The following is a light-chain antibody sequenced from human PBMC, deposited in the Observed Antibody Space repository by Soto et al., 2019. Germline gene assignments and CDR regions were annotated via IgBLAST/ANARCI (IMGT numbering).Light chain of an antibody. CDR3: GTWDASLSAGGV. V-gene: IGLV1-51*02. CDR1: SSNIGNNY. J-gene: IGLJ1*01. CDR2: EDN. Sequence: QSVLTQPPSVSAAPGQTVTISCSGSSSNIGNNYVSWYQHLPGTAPKLLIYEDNKRPSGIPDRFSGSKSGTSATLGITGLQTGDEADYYCGTWDASLSAGGVFGTGTKLTVL.